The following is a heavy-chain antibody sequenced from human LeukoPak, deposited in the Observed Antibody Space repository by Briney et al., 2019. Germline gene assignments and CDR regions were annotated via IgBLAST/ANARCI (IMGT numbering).Heavy chain of an antibody. CDR2: INTNTGNP. CDR1: GYTFTSYA. D-gene: IGHD6-13*01. J-gene: IGHJ5*02. CDR3: ARDLRAAGLRKFDP. V-gene: IGHV7-4-1*02. Sequence: ASVKVSCKASGYTFTSYAMNWVRQAPGQGLEWMGWINTNTGNPTYAQGFTGRFVFSLDTSVSTAYLQISSLKAEDTAVYYCARDLRAAGLRKFDPWGQGTLVTVSS.